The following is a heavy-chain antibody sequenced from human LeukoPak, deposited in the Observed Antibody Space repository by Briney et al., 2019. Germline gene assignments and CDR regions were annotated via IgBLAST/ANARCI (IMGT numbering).Heavy chain of an antibody. J-gene: IGHJ6*02. D-gene: IGHD5-18*01. Sequence: PSETLSLTCTVSGGSISSYYWSWIRQPPGKGLEWIGYIYYSGSTNYNPSLKSRVTIPVDTSKNQFSLKLSSVTAADTAVYYCARDRRGYSYGYDYYYGMDVWGQGTTVTVSS. V-gene: IGHV4-59*12. CDR2: IYYSGST. CDR3: ARDRRGYSYGYDYYYGMDV. CDR1: GGSISSYY.